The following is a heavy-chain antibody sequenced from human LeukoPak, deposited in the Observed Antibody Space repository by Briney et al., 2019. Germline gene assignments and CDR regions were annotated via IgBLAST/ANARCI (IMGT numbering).Heavy chain of an antibody. J-gene: IGHJ5*02. D-gene: IGHD2-2*01. CDR2: ISSSSSYI. CDR1: GFTFSNYS. V-gene: IGHV3-21*01. Sequence: GGSLRLSCAASGFTFSNYSMNWVRQAPGKGLEWVSSISSSSSYIYYADSVKGRFTISRDNAKNSLYLQMNSLRAEDTAVYYCARDSCSSTSCFPTFDPWGQGTLVTVSS. CDR3: ARDSCSSTSCFPTFDP.